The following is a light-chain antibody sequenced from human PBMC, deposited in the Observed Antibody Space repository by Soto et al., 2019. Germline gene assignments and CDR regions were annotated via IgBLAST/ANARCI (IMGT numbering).Light chain of an antibody. Sequence: THSPATLSVSPGERATLSCRASQSIGYYLAWYQQKPGQAPRLLIYDASIRATGIPARFSGSWSGTDFSLTINGLVPEDSAVYYCQQRVNWPPTWRFGQGTKVDIK. CDR3: QQRVNWPPTWR. CDR1: QSIGYY. J-gene: IGKJ1*01. CDR2: DAS. V-gene: IGKV3-11*01.